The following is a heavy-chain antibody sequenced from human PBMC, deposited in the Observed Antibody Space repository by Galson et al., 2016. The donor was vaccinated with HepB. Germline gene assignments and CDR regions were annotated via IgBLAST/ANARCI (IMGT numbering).Heavy chain of an antibody. CDR3: ARSPYNWNLYLSQNALDI. V-gene: IGHV1-46*01. CDR1: GYTFTSYY. Sequence: QSGAEVKKPGESLKISCKASGYTFTSYYMHWVRQAPGQGLEWMGIINPSGGSTSYAQKFQGRVTMTRDTSTSTVYMELSSLRSEDTAVYYCARSPYNWNLYLSQNALDIWGQGTMVTVSS. CDR2: INPSGGST. D-gene: IGHD1-20*01. J-gene: IGHJ3*02.